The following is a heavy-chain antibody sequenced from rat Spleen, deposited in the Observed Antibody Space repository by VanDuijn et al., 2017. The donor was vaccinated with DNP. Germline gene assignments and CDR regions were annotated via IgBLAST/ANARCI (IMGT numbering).Heavy chain of an antibody. CDR1: GFTFSTYW. CDR3: VRWNSGHFDY. D-gene: IGHD4-3*01. CDR2: INTDGGNT. J-gene: IGHJ2*01. V-gene: IGHV5-58*01. Sequence: EVQLVESGGGLVQPGRSLKLSCVASGFTFSTYWMFWVRQAPGKGLEWVASINTDGGNTYYQDSVKGRFTISRDNAKSTLYLQMNSLRSEDMATYYCVRWNSGHFDYWGQGVMVTVSS.